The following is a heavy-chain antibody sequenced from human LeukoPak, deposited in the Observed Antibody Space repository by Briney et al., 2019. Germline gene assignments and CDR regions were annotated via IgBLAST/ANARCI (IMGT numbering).Heavy chain of an antibody. CDR3: ARGGDDYGDYGYYYYYMDV. V-gene: IGHV1-18*01. J-gene: IGHJ6*03. Sequence: ASVKVSCKASGYTFTSYGISWVRQAPGQGLEWMGWISAYNGNTNYAQKLQGRVTMTTDTSTSTAYMELRSLRSDDTAVYYCARGGDDYGDYGYYYYYMDVWGKGTTVTISS. CDR1: GYTFTSYG. D-gene: IGHD4-17*01. CDR2: ISAYNGNT.